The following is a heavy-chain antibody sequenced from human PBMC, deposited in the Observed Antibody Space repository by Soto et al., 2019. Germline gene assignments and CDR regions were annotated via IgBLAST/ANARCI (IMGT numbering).Heavy chain of an antibody. D-gene: IGHD4-17*01. Sequence: ASVKVSCKASGGTFSSYAISWVRQAPGQGLEWMGGIIPIFGTANYAQKFQGRVTITADKSTSTAYMELSSLRSEDTAVYYCARPHLSGSYRDSNWCERWGKGKLVNFSS. J-gene: IGHJ5*02. CDR2: IIPIFGTA. V-gene: IGHV1-69*06. CDR1: GGTFSSYA. CDR3: ARPHLSGSYRDSNWCER.